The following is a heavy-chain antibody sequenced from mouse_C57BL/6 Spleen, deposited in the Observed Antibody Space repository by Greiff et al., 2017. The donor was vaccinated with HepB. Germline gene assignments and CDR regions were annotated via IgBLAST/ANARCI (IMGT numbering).Heavy chain of an antibody. V-gene: IGHV14-3*02. CDR1: GYNIKDIY. CDR3: RISTINA. D-gene: IGHD5-2*01. Sequence: EVKLQESGAELVKPAASLNLSCTASGYNIKDIYIHWVKQRPEKGLERIRRTDPANGNTKYDPKFQGKATITADTSSNTAYLQLSSLTSEDTAVYYCRISTINAWGQGTTLTVSS. J-gene: IGHJ2*01. CDR2: TDPANGNT.